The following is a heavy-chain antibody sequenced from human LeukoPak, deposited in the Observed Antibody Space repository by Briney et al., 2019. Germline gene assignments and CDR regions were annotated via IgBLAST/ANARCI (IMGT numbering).Heavy chain of an antibody. CDR3: ASSRGYSYMDV. V-gene: IGHV3-11*01. D-gene: IGHD5-24*01. CDR1: GFTFSDYY. CDR2: ISSSGSTI. J-gene: IGHJ6*03. Sequence: GGSLRLSCAASGFTFSDYYMSWIRQAPGKGLEGVSYISSSGSTIYYADSVKGRFTISRENAKNSLYLQMNRLRAEDTAVYYCASSRGYSYMDVWGKGTTVTVSS.